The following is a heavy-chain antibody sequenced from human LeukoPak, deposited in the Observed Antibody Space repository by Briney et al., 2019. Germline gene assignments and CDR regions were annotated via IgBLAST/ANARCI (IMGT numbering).Heavy chain of an antibody. CDR3: ARGNLPKRNFDAFDI. V-gene: IGHV3-74*01. CDR2: IKTDGRDT. J-gene: IGHJ3*02. Sequence: GGSLRLSCAASGFTFSDYWIHWVRQAPGKGLVWVSRIKTDGRDTNYADSVKGRFTISRDNAKNSLYLQMNSLRAEDTAVYYCARGNLPKRNFDAFDIWGQGTMVTVSS. CDR1: GFTFSDYW. D-gene: IGHD1-14*01.